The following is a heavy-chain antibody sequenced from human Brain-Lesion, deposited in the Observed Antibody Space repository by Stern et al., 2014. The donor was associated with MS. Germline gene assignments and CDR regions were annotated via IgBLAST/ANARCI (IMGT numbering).Heavy chain of an antibody. Sequence: EVQLEESGGGVVQPGRSLRLSCEASGFSFEDHGMHWVRQAPGKGLEWVAGLTWHSGTIAYADSVKGRFTISRDDAKNSLYLHMNGLRAEDTALYYCAKDMMDYFGSGTFGSFDHWGQGTLVTVSS. J-gene: IGHJ4*02. CDR3: AKDMMDYFGSGTFGSFDH. CDR1: GFSFEDHG. V-gene: IGHV3-9*01. D-gene: IGHD3-10*01. CDR2: LTWHSGTI.